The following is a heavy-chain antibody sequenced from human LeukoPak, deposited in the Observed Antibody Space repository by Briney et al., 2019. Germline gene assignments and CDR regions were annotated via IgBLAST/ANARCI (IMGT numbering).Heavy chain of an antibody. J-gene: IGHJ4*02. CDR3: AKGIAAAGNEPFDY. D-gene: IGHD6-13*01. CDR2: ISGSGGST. CDR1: GFTFSSYA. V-gene: IGHV3-23*01. Sequence: GGSLRLSCAASGFTFSSYAMSWVRQALGKGLEWVSAISGSGGSTYYADSVKGRFTISRDNSKNTLYLQMNSLRAEDTAVYYCAKGIAAAGNEPFDYWGQGTLVTVSS.